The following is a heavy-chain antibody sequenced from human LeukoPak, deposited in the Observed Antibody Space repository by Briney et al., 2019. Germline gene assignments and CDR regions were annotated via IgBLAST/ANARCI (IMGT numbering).Heavy chain of an antibody. J-gene: IGHJ4*02. Sequence: SETLSLTCTVSGGSISSSSYYWGWIRQPPGKGLGWIGSIYYSGSTYYNPSLKSRVTISVDTSKNQFSLKLSSVTAADTAVYYCARGVAADVAGLGGYSSSSQDHRRYFDYWGQGTLVTVSS. CDR3: ARGVAADVAGLGGYSSSSQDHRRYFDY. CDR2: IYYSGST. D-gene: IGHD6-6*01. CDR1: GGSISSSSYY. V-gene: IGHV4-39*07.